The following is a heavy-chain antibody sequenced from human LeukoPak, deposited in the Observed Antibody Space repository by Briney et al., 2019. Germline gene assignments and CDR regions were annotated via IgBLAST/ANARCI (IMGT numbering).Heavy chain of an antibody. V-gene: IGHV3-23*01. CDR2: ISGSGGNT. D-gene: IGHD2-15*01. CDR3: APKVVGSTPFDY. J-gene: IGHJ4*02. Sequence: GGSLRLSCAASGFAFSSYAMNWVRQAPGKGLEWVSSISGSGGNTYYADSVKGRFTISRDNSKNTLYLQMNRLRAEDTAVYYCAPKVVGSTPFDYWGQGTLVTVSS. CDR1: GFAFSSYA.